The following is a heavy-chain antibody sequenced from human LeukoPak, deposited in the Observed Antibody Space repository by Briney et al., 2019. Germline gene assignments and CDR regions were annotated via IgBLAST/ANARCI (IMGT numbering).Heavy chain of an antibody. V-gene: IGHV4-38-2*02. Sequence: PSETLSLTCNVSGYSISSGYYWAWIRQAPGKGLEWIGSIYHSGYTHCNPSLKGRVTISVDTSKNDFSPKLSSVAAADTAIYYCARDMNPTHYFDYWGQGTLVTVSS. D-gene: IGHD3-16*01. CDR1: GYSISSGYY. CDR2: IYHSGYT. CDR3: ARDMNPTHYFDY. J-gene: IGHJ4*02.